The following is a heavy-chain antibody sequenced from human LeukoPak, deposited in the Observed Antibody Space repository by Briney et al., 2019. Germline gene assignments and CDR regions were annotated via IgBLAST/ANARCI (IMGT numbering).Heavy chain of an antibody. CDR3: ARGALNSSGHDERWFDP. CDR1: GGSFSGYY. J-gene: IGHJ5*02. V-gene: IGHV4-34*01. Sequence: SETLSLTCAVYGGSFSGYYWSWIRQPPGKGLEWIGEINHSGSTNYNPSLKSRVTISVDTSKNQFSLKLSSVTAADTAVYYCARGALNSSGHDERWFDPWGQGTLVTVSS. CDR2: INHSGST. D-gene: IGHD6-19*01.